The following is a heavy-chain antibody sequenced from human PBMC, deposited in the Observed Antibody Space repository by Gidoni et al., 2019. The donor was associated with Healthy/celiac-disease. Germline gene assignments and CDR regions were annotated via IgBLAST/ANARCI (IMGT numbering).Heavy chain of an antibody. CDR3: ARGEGGYGDHPQIFDY. V-gene: IGHV3-30-3*01. D-gene: IGHD4-17*01. Sequence: QVQLVESGGGVVQPGRSLRLSCAASGFTFSSSAMHWGRQAPGKGLEWGAVISYDGSNKYYADSGKGRFTISRDNSKNTLYLQMNSLRAEDTAVYYCARGEGGYGDHPQIFDYWGQGTLVTVSS. CDR1: GFTFSSSA. CDR2: ISYDGSNK. J-gene: IGHJ4*02.